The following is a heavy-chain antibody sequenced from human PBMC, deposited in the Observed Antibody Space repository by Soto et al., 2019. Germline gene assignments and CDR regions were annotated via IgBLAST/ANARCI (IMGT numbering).Heavy chain of an antibody. CDR1: GFTFSNYA. D-gene: IGHD4-17*01. CDR3: ERDPYWSTTGTIMDY. CDR2: ISHKSSAT. Sequence: EVQLVESGGGLVQPGGSLRLSCAGSGFTFSNYAMNWVRQAPGKGLEWVSYISHKSSATYHADSVKGRFTISRDNVQNSLYLQMNVITDEDTAIYYCERDPYWSTTGTIMDYWGRGTLVTVSS. J-gene: IGHJ4*02. V-gene: IGHV3-48*02.